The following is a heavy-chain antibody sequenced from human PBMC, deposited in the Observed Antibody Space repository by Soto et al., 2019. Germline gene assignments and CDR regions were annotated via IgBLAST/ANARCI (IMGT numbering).Heavy chain of an antibody. J-gene: IGHJ3*02. CDR2: ISGSGGST. D-gene: IGHD2-15*01. CDR1: GFTFSSYA. CDR3: ANVQGWYCSRGSCYGAVDI. V-gene: IGHV3-23*01. Sequence: GGSLRLSCAASGFTFSSYAMSWVRQATGKGLEWVSAISGSGGSTYYADSVKGRFTISRDNSKNTLYLQMNSLRAEDRAVYYCANVQGWYCSRGSCYGAVDIWGQGTMVTVSS.